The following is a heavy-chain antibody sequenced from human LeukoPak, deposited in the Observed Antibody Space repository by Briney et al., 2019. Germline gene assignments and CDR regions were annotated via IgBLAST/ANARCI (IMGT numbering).Heavy chain of an antibody. CDR2: IIPIFGTA. J-gene: IGHJ6*02. CDR3: ARLVSGLAIFGVVTQNYGMDV. Sequence: SVKVSCKASGGTFSSYAISWVRQAPGQGLEWMGGIIPIFGTANYAQEFQGRVTITADESTSTAYMELSSLRSEDTAVYYCARLVSGLAIFGVVTQNYGMDVWGQGTTVTVSS. D-gene: IGHD3-3*01. CDR1: GGTFSSYA. V-gene: IGHV1-69*13.